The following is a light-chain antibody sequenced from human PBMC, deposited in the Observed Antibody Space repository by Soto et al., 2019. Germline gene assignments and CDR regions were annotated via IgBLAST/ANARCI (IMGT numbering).Light chain of an antibody. CDR1: QGLVYSDVETY. V-gene: IGKV2D-29*01. CDR3: MQSIQLPIT. Sequence: EIVLTQSPLSLSVTPGQPASISCKSSQGLVYSDVETYLYLYLLKSGQPPQLLISEVSNRFSGVSDRFSGSGSGTDFTLKISRVDVEDVGVYYCMQSIQLPITFGHGTRLEIK. J-gene: IGKJ5*01. CDR2: EVS.